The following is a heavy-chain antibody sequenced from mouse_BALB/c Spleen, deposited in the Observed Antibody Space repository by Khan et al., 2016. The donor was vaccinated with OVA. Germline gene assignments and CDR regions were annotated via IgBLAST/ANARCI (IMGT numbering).Heavy chain of an antibody. D-gene: IGHD2-1*01. CDR1: GFTFSGFW. Sequence: EVQLLETGGGLVQPGGSRGLSCEGSGFTFSGFWMSWVRQTPGKTLEWIGDINSDGSAINYAPSIKDRFTIFRDNDKSTLYLQMSNVRSEDTATYFCMRYGNRSWYFDVWGAGTTVTVSS. V-gene: IGHV11-2*02. J-gene: IGHJ1*01. CDR3: MRYGNRSWYFDV. CDR2: INSDGSAI.